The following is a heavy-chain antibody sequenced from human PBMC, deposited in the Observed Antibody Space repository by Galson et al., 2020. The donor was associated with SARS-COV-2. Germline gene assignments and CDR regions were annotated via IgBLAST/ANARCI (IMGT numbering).Heavy chain of an antibody. D-gene: IGHD6-13*01. V-gene: IGHV1-46*01. CDR3: ARDRYSSSWYVEPVYYMDV. CDR2: INPSGGST. Sequence: KVSCKASGYTFTSYYLHWVRQAPGQGLEWMGIINPSGGSTSYAQKFQGRVTMTRDTSTSTVYMELSSLRSEDTAVYYCARDRYSSSWYVEPVYYMDVWGKGTTVTVSS. J-gene: IGHJ6*03. CDR1: GYTFTSYY.